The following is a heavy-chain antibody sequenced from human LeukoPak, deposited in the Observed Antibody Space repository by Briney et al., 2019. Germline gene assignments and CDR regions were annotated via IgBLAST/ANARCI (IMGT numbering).Heavy chain of an antibody. CDR1: GFTFDDYG. D-gene: IGHD3-22*01. CDR3: ARDRHYYDSSGYPSPYYYYYMDV. J-gene: IGHJ6*03. Sequence: GGSLRLSCAASGFTFDDYGMSWVRQAPGKGLEWVSGINWNGGSTGYADSVKGRFTISRDNAKNSLYLQMNSLRAEDTALYHCARDRHYYDSSGYPSPYYYYYMDVWGKGTTVTISS. V-gene: IGHV3-20*01. CDR2: INWNGGST.